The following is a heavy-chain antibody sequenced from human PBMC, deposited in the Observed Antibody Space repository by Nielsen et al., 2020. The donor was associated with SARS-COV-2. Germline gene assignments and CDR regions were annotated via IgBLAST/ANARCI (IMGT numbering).Heavy chain of an antibody. J-gene: IGHJ4*02. CDR3: TSGCSSTSCYAQGY. Sequence: GESLKISCAASGFTFSNAWMSWVRQAPGKGLEWVGRIKSKTDGGTTDYAVPVKGRFTISRDDSKNTLYLQMNSLKTEDTAVYYCTSGCSSTSCYAQGYWGQGTLVTVSS. CDR2: IKSKTDGGTT. V-gene: IGHV3-15*01. D-gene: IGHD2-2*01. CDR1: GFTFSNAW.